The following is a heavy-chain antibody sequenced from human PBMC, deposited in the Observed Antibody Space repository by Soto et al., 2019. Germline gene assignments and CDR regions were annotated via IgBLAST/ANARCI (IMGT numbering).Heavy chain of an antibody. CDR2: IYYGGST. J-gene: IGHJ5*02. CDR1: GGSISSGSYY. V-gene: IGHV4-39*01. CDR3: ARQSAVAGNWFDP. D-gene: IGHD6-19*01. Sequence: QLQLQESGPGLVKPSETLSLTCTVSGGSISSGSYYWGWIRQPPGTGLDWIGSIYYGGSTYYNPSLKSRVSISGYTSKKPFSLKRRSVTAADTAVYYCARQSAVAGNWFDPWGQGTLVTVSS.